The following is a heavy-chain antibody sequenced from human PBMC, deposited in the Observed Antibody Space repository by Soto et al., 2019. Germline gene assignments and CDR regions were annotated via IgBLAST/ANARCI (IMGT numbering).Heavy chain of an antibody. J-gene: IGHJ5*02. V-gene: IGHV4-34*01. CDR2: INHSGST. CDR3: ARDREDFWSGSANWFDP. CDR1: GGSFSGYY. D-gene: IGHD3-3*01. Sequence: SETLSLTCAVYGGSFSGYYWSWIRQPPGKGLEWIGEINHSGSTNYNPSLKSRVTISVDTSKNQFSLKLSSVTAADTAVYYCARDREDFWSGSANWFDPWGQGTLVTVSS.